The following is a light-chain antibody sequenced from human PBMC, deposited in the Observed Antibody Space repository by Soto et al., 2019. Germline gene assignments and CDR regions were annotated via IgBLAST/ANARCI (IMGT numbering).Light chain of an antibody. J-gene: IGLJ1*01. CDR3: SSYTTSSSYV. CDR1: SSDVGGYDY. V-gene: IGLV2-14*01. Sequence: QSVLTQPASVSGSPGQSITMSCTGTSSDVGGYDYVSWYQQHPGEVPKLIIFEVSSRPAWISNRFSASKSGNTAPLTISGLQAEDEADYYCSSYTTSSSYVFGTGTKVTVL. CDR2: EVS.